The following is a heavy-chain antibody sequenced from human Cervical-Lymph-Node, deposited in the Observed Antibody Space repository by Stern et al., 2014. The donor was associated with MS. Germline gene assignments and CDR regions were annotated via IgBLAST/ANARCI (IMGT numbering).Heavy chain of an antibody. J-gene: IGHJ6*02. V-gene: IGHV3-30*04. CDR1: GFTFSRYA. CDR2: ISYDGSNK. Sequence: VQLEESGGGVVRPGRSLRLSCATSGFTFSRYAVLWVRQAPGKGLEWVAAISYDGSNKFYGDSVKGRFTISRDNSKNTLLLQMNNLRPEDSGVYHCARDRLDGDYVYYYGLDVWGQGTTVTVSS. D-gene: IGHD4-17*01. CDR3: ARDRLDGDYVYYYGLDV.